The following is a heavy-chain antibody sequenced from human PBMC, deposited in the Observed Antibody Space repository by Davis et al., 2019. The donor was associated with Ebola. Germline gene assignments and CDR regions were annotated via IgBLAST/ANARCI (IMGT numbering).Heavy chain of an antibody. CDR2: ISYDGSNK. CDR1: GFTFSSYA. D-gene: IGHD2-15*01. CDR3: ARGALGYCSGGSCPNWFDP. J-gene: IGHJ5*02. V-gene: IGHV3-30-3*01. Sequence: PGGSLRLSCAASGFTFSSYAMHWVRQAPGKGLEWVAVISYDGSNKYYADSVKGRFTISRDNSKNTLYLQMNSLRAEDTAVYYCARGALGYCSGGSCPNWFDPWGQGTLVTVSS.